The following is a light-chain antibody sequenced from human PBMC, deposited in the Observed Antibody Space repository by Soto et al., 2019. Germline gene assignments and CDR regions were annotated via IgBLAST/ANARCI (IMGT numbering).Light chain of an antibody. V-gene: IGKV3-20*01. Sequence: EILLTQSPGTLSLSPGDRATLSCRASQSLGSTFLAWYQQKSGQSPRLLIYGASDRATDIPDRFSGSGSGADFTLTISRLEPEVFAVYFCHQYGTLPLSFGGGTKVEIK. CDR1: QSLGSTF. J-gene: IGKJ4*01. CDR3: HQYGTLPLS. CDR2: GAS.